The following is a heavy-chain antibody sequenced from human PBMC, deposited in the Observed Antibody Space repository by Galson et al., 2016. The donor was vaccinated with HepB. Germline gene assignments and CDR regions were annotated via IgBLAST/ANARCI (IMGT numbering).Heavy chain of an antibody. CDR3: AAGTYGYSALDY. D-gene: IGHD5-12*01. CDR2: IWYDGTNK. J-gene: IGHJ4*02. Sequence: SLRLSCAASGFTFSSYGMHWVRQAPGKGLEWVAVIWYDGTNKYYVDSVKGRFTISRDNSKNTLYLQMNSLRAEDTAVYYCAAGTYGYSALDYWGQGTLVTVSS. V-gene: IGHV3-33*01. CDR1: GFTFSSYG.